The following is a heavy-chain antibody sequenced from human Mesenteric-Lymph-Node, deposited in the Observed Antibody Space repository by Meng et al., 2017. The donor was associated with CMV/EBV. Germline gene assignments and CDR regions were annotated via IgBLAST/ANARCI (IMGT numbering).Heavy chain of an antibody. CDR2: IYHSGNT. CDR3: ARLHEQNYFDY. J-gene: IGHJ4*02. D-gene: IGHD1/OR15-1a*01. Sequence: SETLSLTCTVSGYSISSGYYWGWIRQPPGKGLEWIGNIYHSGNTYYNPSLKSRVTISVDTSKNQFSLKLSSVTAADTAVYYCARLHEQNYFDYWGQGTLVTVSS. V-gene: IGHV4-38-2*02. CDR1: GYSISSGYY.